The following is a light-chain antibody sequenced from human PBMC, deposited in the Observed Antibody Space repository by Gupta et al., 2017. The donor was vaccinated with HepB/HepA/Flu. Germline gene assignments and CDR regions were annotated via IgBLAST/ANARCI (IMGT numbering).Light chain of an antibody. J-gene: IGLJ2*01. V-gene: IGLV2-14*01. CDR3: SSCTTTTTLVL. CDR2: DVS. CDR1: GSDVGDNSC. Sequence: QSALTQPASVSGSPGQPITLSCSGSGSDVGDNSCVSWYQQHPGKVPKLLISDVSYRPSGISSRFSGSRSGVTASLTISGLRAEDEAVYYCSSCTTTTTLVLFGGGTKVTVL.